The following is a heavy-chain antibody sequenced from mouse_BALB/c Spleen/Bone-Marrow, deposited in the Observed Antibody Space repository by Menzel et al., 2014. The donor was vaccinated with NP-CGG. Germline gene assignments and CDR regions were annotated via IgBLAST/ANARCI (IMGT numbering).Heavy chain of an antibody. J-gene: IGHJ3*01. Sequence: QVQLKQSGAELVRPGVSVKISCKGSGYTFTDYAMHWVKQSHAKSLEWIGVISTYYGDASYNQKFKGKATMTVDKSSSPAYMELARFTSEDSAIYYCARGYDYGFAYWGQGTLVTVSA. D-gene: IGHD2-4*01. CDR1: GYTFTDYA. V-gene: IGHV1S137*01. CDR3: ARGYDYGFAY. CDR2: ISTYYGDA.